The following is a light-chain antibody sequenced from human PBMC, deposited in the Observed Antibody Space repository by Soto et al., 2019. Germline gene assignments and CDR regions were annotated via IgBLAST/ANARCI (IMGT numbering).Light chain of an antibody. CDR3: HQLNKYPST. CDR1: QTVERW. V-gene: IGKV1-5*01. CDR2: DVS. Sequence: GDRVIITCRSSQTVERWMAWYQQKPGKAPKLLISDVSTLERGVPSRFSGSGSATEFPLTISSLQHDDFATYYCHQLNKYPSTFGGGTKVDIK. J-gene: IGKJ4*01.